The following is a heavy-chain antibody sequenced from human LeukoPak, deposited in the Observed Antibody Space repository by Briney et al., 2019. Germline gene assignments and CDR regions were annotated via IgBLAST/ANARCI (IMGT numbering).Heavy chain of an antibody. Sequence: GSLRLSCAASGFTFNTYWMHWVRQAPGKGLVWVARVNREGTTTTYADSVKGRFTISRDNAKNTLYLQRNNLRAEDTAVYYCARDLDWILFDYWGQGTLVTVSS. V-gene: IGHV3-74*03. CDR2: VNREGTTT. CDR1: GFTFNTYW. J-gene: IGHJ4*02. D-gene: IGHD3-9*01. CDR3: ARDLDWILFDY.